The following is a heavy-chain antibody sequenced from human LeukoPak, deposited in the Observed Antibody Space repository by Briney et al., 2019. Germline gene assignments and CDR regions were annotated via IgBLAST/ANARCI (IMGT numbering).Heavy chain of an antibody. CDR2: IIPILGIA. D-gene: IGHD6-13*01. J-gene: IGHJ5*02. Sequence: SVKVSCKASGYTFTSYGISWVRQAPGQGLEWMGRIIPILGIANYAQKFQGRVTITADKSTSTAYMELSSLRSEDTAVYYCARDTSGIAAAGTVDWFDPWGQGTLVTVSS. CDR3: ARDTSGIAAAGTVDWFDP. CDR1: GYTFTSYG. V-gene: IGHV1-69*04.